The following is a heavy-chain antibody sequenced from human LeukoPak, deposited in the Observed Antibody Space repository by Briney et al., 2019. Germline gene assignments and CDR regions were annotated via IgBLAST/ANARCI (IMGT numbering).Heavy chain of an antibody. V-gene: IGHV1-2*02. Sequence: ASVKVSCKASAYTFTGYYIHWVRQAPGQGLEWMGWINPNSGGTNYAQKFQGRVTMTRDPSISTAYMELSRLRFDDTAVYYCANNPAERRLPDYWGQGTLVTLSS. D-gene: IGHD1-1*01. CDR2: INPNSGGT. J-gene: IGHJ4*02. CDR1: AYTFTGYY. CDR3: ANNPAERRLPDY.